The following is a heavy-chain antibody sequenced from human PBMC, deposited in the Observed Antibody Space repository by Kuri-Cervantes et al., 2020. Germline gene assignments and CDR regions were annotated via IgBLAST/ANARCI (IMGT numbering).Heavy chain of an antibody. V-gene: IGHV4-34*01. CDR3: ARVIRYGDYHSRMYYFDY. D-gene: IGHD4-17*01. J-gene: IGHJ4*02. Sequence: SETLSLTCAVYGGSFTDYYWNWIRQPPGKGLEWIGRVDHRGGTNYNPSLKSRVTISVDTSKNQFSLKLSSVTAADTAVYYCARVIRYGDYHSRMYYFDYWGQGTLVTVSS. CDR2: VDHRGGT. CDR1: GGSFTDYY.